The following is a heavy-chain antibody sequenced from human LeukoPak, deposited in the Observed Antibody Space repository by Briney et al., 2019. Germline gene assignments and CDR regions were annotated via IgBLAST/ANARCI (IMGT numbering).Heavy chain of an antibody. J-gene: IGHJ5*02. CDR2: INHSGST. CDR3: ARGWYSTFRWFDP. Sequence: PSETLSLTCAVSGYSISSGYYWSWIRQPPGKGLEWIGEINHSGSTNYNPSLKSRVTISVDTSKNQFSLKLSSVTAADTAVYYCARGWYSTFRWFDPWGQGTLVTVSS. D-gene: IGHD3-16*01. V-gene: IGHV4-34*01. CDR1: GYSISSGYY.